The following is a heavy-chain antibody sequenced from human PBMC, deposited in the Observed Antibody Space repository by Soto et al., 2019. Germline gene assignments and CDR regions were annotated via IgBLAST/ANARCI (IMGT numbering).Heavy chain of an antibody. J-gene: IGHJ4*02. Sequence: GGSLRLSCAASGFTFSSYSMNWVRQAPGKGLGWVSAISGSGGSTYYADSVKGRFTISRDNSKNTLYLQMNSLRAEDTAVYYCAKDMYSSSDFDYWGQGTLVTVSS. CDR2: ISGSGGST. CDR3: AKDMYSSSDFDY. CDR1: GFTFSSYS. D-gene: IGHD6-6*01. V-gene: IGHV3-23*01.